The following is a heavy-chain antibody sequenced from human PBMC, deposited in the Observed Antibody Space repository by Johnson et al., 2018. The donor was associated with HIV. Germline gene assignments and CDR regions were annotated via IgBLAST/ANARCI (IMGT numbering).Heavy chain of an antibody. D-gene: IGHD6-13*01. J-gene: IGHJ3*02. CDR2: IWHDGRDV. CDR1: GFTFSSYG. Sequence: HVQLVESGGGVVQPGTSLRLSCAASGFTFSSYGIHWVRQAPGKGLEWVAFIWHDGRDVYYADSVKGRFTVSRDNSKNAVYLQMNSLGAGDTAVYYCAKDCSISSWSPGCPFDIWGQGTMVTVSS. V-gene: IGHV3-33*03. CDR3: AKDCSISSWSPGCPFDI.